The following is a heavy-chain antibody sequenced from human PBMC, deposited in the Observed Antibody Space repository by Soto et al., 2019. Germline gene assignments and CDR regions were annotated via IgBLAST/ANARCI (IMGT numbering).Heavy chain of an antibody. Sequence: ASVKVSCKASGYTLTGYYMHWVRQAPGQGLEWMGWINPNSGGTDYAQKFQGRVTMTRDTSISTAYMELSRLRSDDTAVYYCAGGVLSGSYYNWFDPWGQGTPVTVSS. D-gene: IGHD1-26*01. J-gene: IGHJ5*02. CDR3: AGGVLSGSYYNWFDP. V-gene: IGHV1-2*02. CDR1: GYTLTGYY. CDR2: INPNSGGT.